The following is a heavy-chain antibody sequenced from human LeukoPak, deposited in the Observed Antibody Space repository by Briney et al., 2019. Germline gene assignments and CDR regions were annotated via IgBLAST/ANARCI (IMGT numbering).Heavy chain of an antibody. V-gene: IGHV3-21*01. CDR3: ARVDCSSTSCYTHYYGMDV. CDR2: ISSSSSYI. D-gene: IGHD2-2*02. Sequence: KPGGSLRLSCAASGFTFSSYSMNWVRQAPGKGLEWVSSISSSSSYIYYADSVEGRFTISRDNAKNSLYLQMNGLRAEDTAVYYCARVDCSSTSCYTHYYGMDVWGQGTTVTVSS. CDR1: GFTFSSYS. J-gene: IGHJ6*02.